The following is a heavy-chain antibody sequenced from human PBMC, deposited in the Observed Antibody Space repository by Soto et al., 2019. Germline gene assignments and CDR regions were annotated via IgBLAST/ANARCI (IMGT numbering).Heavy chain of an antibody. J-gene: IGHJ4*02. CDR2: IDGGNGYT. V-gene: IGHV1-3*01. CDR1: GYIFSSYT. D-gene: IGHD2-2*01. CDR3: ARVRFCSSTSCYYNFDY. Sequence: VQLVQSGAELKRPGASVKVSCRTSGYIFSSYTLHWVRQAPGQRLEWMGWIDGGNGYTKYSQKFQGRITITRDTSASTAYMEVSSLRSEDTAVYYCARVRFCSSTSCYYNFDYSGQGTRVIVSS.